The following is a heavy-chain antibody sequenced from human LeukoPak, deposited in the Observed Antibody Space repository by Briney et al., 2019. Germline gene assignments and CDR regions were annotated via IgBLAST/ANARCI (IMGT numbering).Heavy chain of an antibody. CDR1: GFTFSSYG. CDR2: IRSDGSNK. Sequence: GGSLRLSCAGSGFTFSSYGMHWVGQAPGKGLEGMAFIRSDGSNKYYADSVKGRFTMSRDNSKNTLYLQMNSLRAEDTAVYYCARILDSAWGELGYWGQGTLVTVSS. J-gene: IGHJ4*02. CDR3: ARILDSAWGELGY. V-gene: IGHV3-30*02. D-gene: IGHD6-19*01.